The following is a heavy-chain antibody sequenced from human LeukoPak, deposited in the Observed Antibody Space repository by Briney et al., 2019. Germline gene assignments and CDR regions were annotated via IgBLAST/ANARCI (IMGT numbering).Heavy chain of an antibody. V-gene: IGHV1-18*01. J-gene: IGHJ5*02. CDR3: ARDQGVIVVPAAIVH. CDR2: ISVYNGHT. CDR1: GYTSLSYG. D-gene: IGHD2-2*01. Sequence: ASVKVSCKVSGYTSLSYGFTWVRQAPGQGLEWMGWISVYNGHTNFAQKFQDRVTLTTDKSTNTAYMELKSLRSDDTAVYYCARDQGVIVVPAAIVHWGQGTLVTVSS.